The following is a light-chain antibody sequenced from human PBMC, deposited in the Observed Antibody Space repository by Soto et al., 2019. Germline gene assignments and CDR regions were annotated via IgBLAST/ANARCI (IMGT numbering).Light chain of an antibody. J-gene: IGLJ1*01. CDR2: SNN. CDR3: AAWDDSLNGLYV. V-gene: IGLV1-44*01. CDR1: SSNIGSNT. Sequence: QSVLTQPPSASGTPGQRVTISCSGSSSNIGSNTVSWYQQLPGTAPKLLIYSNNQRPSGVPDRFSGSKSGTSASLAISGLQSEDGTDYYCAAWDDSLNGLYVFGTGTKLTVL.